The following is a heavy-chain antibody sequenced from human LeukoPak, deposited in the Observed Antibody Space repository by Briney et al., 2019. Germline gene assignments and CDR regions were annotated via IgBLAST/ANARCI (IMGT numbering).Heavy chain of an antibody. CDR1: GFDFGGLW. Sequence: PGGSLRLSCTASGFDFGGLWMSWVRQAPGKGLEWVGRIISKTNGGTTSYAAPVKGRFTISRDDSRHTLYLQMNSLKTEDTAVYYCAKPDYDFWSGFDYWGQGTLVTVSS. J-gene: IGHJ4*02. D-gene: IGHD3-3*01. CDR2: IISKTNGGTT. V-gene: IGHV3-15*01. CDR3: AKPDYDFWSGFDY.